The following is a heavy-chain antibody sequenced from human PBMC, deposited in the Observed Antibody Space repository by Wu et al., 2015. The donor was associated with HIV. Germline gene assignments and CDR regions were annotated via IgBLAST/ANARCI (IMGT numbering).Heavy chain of an antibody. V-gene: IGHV1-2*02. CDR2: INPSGGAT. Sequence: QVKLVQSGAEVKKPGASVKVSCKASGFTFNNKYIHWVRQAPGHGLEWMAWINPSGGATIYAEAFEGRVTVTTDTSMKTVYMELESLTSGDTAMYFCARDATPITTEFDYWGQGTLITVSS. J-gene: IGHJ4*02. CDR1: GFTFNNKY. D-gene: IGHD4-11*01. CDR3: ARDATPITTEFDY.